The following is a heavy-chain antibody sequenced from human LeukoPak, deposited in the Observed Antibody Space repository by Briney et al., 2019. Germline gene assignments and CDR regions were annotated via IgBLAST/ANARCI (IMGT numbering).Heavy chain of an antibody. Sequence: PGRSLRLSCAASGFSFDDFAMHWVRQAPGKGLEWVSGITWNGGTIDYADSVKGRFTISRDNAKNSLYLQMNSLRAEDTALYYCATRYASGPIVDYWGQGTLVTVSS. V-gene: IGHV3-9*01. J-gene: IGHJ4*02. CDR1: GFSFDDFA. D-gene: IGHD3-10*01. CDR3: ATRYASGPIVDY. CDR2: ITWNGGTI.